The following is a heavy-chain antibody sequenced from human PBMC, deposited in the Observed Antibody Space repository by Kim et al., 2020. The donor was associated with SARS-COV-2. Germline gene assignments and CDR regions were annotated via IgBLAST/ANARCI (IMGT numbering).Heavy chain of an antibody. CDR3: ARGGDDISGYS. J-gene: IGHJ4*02. CDR1: GFTFSDHY. V-gene: IGHV3-11*01. D-gene: IGHD3-22*01. CDR2: ITGSGNTK. Sequence: GGSLRLSCAASGFTFSDHYMTWIRQAPGKGLEWISQITGSGNTKYYADSVKGRFTISRDNAKNLLYLQMTSLRVDDTAVYYCARGGDDISGYSWGQGTLVTVSS.